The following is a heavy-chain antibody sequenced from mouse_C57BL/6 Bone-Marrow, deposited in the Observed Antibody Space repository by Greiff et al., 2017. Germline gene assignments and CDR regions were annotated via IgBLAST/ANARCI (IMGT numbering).Heavy chain of an antibody. CDR1: GYAFTNYL. D-gene: IGHD2-1*01. CDR3: ASGGYYGNRFDY. V-gene: IGHV1-54*01. CDR2: INPGSGGT. J-gene: IGHJ2*01. Sequence: QVQLKQSGAELVRPGTSVKVSCKASGYAFTNYLIEWVKQRPGKGLEWIGVINPGSGGTNNNEKFKGKATMTADKSSSTAYMQLSSLTSEDYAVYFCASGGYYGNRFDYWGQGTTLTVSS.